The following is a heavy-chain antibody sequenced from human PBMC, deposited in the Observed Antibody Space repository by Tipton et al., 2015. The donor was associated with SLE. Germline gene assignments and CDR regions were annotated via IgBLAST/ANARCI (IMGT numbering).Heavy chain of an antibody. V-gene: IGHV4-61*01. CDR1: GGSVNSGSYY. D-gene: IGHD3-3*01. CDR3: ARHVGGFWSGSSFDD. J-gene: IGHJ4*02. CDR2: IYYSGST. Sequence: TLSLTCTVSGGSVNSGSYYWGWIRQPPGKGLEWIGYIYYSGSTNYSPSLESRVTISVDTSKNQFSLMLSSVTAADTAVYYCARHVGGFWSGSSFDDWGQGTLVTVSS.